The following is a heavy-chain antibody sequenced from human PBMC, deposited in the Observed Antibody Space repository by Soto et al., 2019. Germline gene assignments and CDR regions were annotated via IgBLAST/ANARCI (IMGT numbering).Heavy chain of an antibody. V-gene: IGHV4-59*08. D-gene: IGHD3-10*01. CDR3: AIQGFGQLHALVHV. J-gene: IGHJ6*02. CDR1: SVSINSFTNHY. Sequence: QAQLQTSGPGLVKPSETLSLTCTVSSVSINSFTNHYCSWIRQPPGKGLEWVGYISKSGFTSYNPYLSSRYTLSVDTSKNQFSLKLRSVTAEDTALYVRAIQGFGQLHALVHVWGQVTTVTVSS. CDR2: ISKSGFT.